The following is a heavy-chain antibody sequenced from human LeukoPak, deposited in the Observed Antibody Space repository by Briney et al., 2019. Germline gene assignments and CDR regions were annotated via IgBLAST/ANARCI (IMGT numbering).Heavy chain of an antibody. CDR3: ARDLWNPAAAGLGYYYYYYYGMDV. Sequence: GESLKISCAASGFTFSSYSMNWVRQAPGKGLEWVSSISSSSSYIYYADSVKGRFTIYRDNAKNSLYLQMNSLRAEDTAVYYCARDLWNPAAAGLGYYYYYYYGMDVWGQGTTVTVSS. V-gene: IGHV3-21*01. J-gene: IGHJ6*02. CDR1: GFTFSSYS. D-gene: IGHD6-13*01. CDR2: ISSSSSYI.